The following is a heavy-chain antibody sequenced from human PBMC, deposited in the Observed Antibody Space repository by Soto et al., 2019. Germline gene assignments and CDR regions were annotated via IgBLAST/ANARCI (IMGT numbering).Heavy chain of an antibody. CDR2: INHSGST. D-gene: IGHD2-2*01. V-gene: IGHV4-34*01. CDR3: ARGDIVVVPAAINYRADWFDP. J-gene: IGHJ5*02. Sequence: SATLSLTCAVYGGSFSGYYWSWIRQPPGKGLEWIGEINHSGSTNYNPSLKSRVTISVDTSKNQFSLKLSSVTAADTAVYYCARGDIVVVPAAINYRADWFDPWGQGTLVTVSS. CDR1: GGSFSGYY.